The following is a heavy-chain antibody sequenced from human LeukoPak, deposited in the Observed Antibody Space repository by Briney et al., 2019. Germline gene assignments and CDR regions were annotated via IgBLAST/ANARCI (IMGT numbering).Heavy chain of an antibody. CDR2: FDPEDGET. D-gene: IGHD6-19*01. CDR1: GYTLTELS. Sequence: ASVKVSCKVSGYTLTELSMHWVRQAPGKGLEWMGGFDPEDGETIYAQKFQGRVTVTEDTSTDTAYMELSSLRSEDTAVYYCATDWNPRRVAGLLLWGQGTLVTVSS. J-gene: IGHJ4*02. CDR3: ATDWNPRRVAGLLL. V-gene: IGHV1-24*01.